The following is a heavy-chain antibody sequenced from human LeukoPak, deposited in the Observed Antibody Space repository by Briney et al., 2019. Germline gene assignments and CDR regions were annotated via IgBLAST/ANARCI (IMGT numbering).Heavy chain of an antibody. CDR3: ASLTSKNDY. Sequence: PAETLSLTCTDSGYSISSVYYWGWIRLPPGKGLDWIGSIYHSGSTYYNPSLKSRVTISVDTSKNQFSLKLSSVTAADTAVYYCASLTSKNDYWGQGTLVTVSS. CDR1: GYSISSVYY. J-gene: IGHJ4*02. D-gene: IGHD2/OR15-2a*01. V-gene: IGHV4-38-2*02. CDR2: IYHSGST.